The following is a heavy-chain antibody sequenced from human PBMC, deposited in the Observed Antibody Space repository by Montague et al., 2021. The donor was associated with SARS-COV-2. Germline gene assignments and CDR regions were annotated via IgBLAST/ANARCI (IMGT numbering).Heavy chain of an antibody. Sequence: SETLSLTCTVSGGSISGSNYYWAWIRQPPGKGLEWIGSIYYSGSTYDNPSLKSRVSISVDTSTNQFSLKLNSVTAADTAVYYCERLLRELPGDYSGQGTLVTVSS. J-gene: IGHJ4*02. CDR2: IYYSGST. D-gene: IGHD5-24*01. CDR1: GGSISGSNYY. CDR3: ERLLRELPGDY. V-gene: IGHV4-39*01.